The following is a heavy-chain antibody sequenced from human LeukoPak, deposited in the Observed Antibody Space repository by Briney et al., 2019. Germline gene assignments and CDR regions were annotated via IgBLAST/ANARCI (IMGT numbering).Heavy chain of an antibody. J-gene: IGHJ4*02. CDR1: GDSISSGDYY. D-gene: IGHD4-17*01. Sequence: SETLSLTCTVSGDSISSGDYYWSWIRQPPGKGLEWIGHIYYSGSTNHNPSLKSRVIISVDTSKNQFSLKLTSVTAADTAVYYCARDAGDLDYWGQGTLVTVSS. CDR2: IYYSGST. CDR3: ARDAGDLDY. V-gene: IGHV4-30-4*01.